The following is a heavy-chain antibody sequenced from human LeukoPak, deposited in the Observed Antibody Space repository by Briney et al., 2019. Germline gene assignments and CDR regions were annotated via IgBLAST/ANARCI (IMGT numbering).Heavy chain of an antibody. CDR3: ARVEVFWSGYYIY. D-gene: IGHD3-3*01. CDR2: INPNSGGT. J-gene: IGHJ4*02. V-gene: IGHV1-2*02. CDR1: GYTFTGYY. Sequence: AAVKVSCKASGYTFTGYYMHWVRQAPGQGLEGMGWINPNSGGTNYAQKFQGRVTMTRDTSISTAYMELSRLRSDDTAVYYCARVEVFWSGYYIYWGQGTLVTVSS.